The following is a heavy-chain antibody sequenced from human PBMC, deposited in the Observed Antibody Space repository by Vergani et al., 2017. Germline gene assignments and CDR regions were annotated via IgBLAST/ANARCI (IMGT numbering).Heavy chain of an antibody. J-gene: IGHJ5*02. CDR1: GFTSAGYA. CDR2: ISWNSNSI. V-gene: IGHV3-9*02. D-gene: IGHD6-6*01. CDR3: AKDLGTSSGGGWFDP. Sequence: EVQLEESGGGLVLPGRSLRLSCVASGFTSAGYAMHWVRQAPGKGLEWVSGISWNSNSIGYADSVKGRFTITRDNAKNSLYLQMNSPRAEDTALYYCAKDLGTSSGGGWFDPWGQGTLVTVSS.